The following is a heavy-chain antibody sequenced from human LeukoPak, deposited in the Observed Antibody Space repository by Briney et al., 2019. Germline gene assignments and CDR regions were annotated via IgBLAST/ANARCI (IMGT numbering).Heavy chain of an antibody. D-gene: IGHD2-15*01. CDR2: ISSSSSYI. Sequence: GGSLRLSCAASGFTFSSYTMNWVRQAPGKGLEWVSYISSSSSYIYYADSVKGRFTISRDNAENSLYLQMNSLRAGDTAVYYCARGSEGYCSGGGCYYGMDVWGQGTTVTVSS. CDR1: GFTFSSYT. J-gene: IGHJ6*01. V-gene: IGHV3-21*01. CDR3: ARGSEGYCSGGGCYYGMDV.